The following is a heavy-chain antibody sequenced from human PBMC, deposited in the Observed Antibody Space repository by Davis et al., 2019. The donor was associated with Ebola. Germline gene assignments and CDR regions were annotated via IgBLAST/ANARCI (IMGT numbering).Heavy chain of an antibody. Sequence: ASVKVSCKASGYTFTGYYMHWVRQAPGQGLEWMGWINPNSGGTNYAQKFQGRVTMTRDTSISTAYMELSRLRSDDTAVYYCARDRGINFNAFDYWGQGTLVTVSS. CDR2: INPNSGGT. V-gene: IGHV1-2*02. J-gene: IGHJ4*02. D-gene: IGHD3-10*01. CDR3: ARDRGINFNAFDY. CDR1: GYTFTGYY.